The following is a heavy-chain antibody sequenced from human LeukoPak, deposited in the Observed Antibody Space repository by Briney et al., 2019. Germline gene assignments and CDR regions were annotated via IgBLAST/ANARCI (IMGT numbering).Heavy chain of an antibody. CDR1: SGSISTYY. CDR3: ARSSGSRYYIDY. Sequence: SETLSLTCTVSSGSISTYYWTWIRQPPGKRLEWIGFIHYTGSTDYNPSLKSRVTISVDTSKNQFSLKLNSVTAADTAVYYCARSSGSRYYIDYWGQGTLVTVSS. V-gene: IGHV4-59*01. J-gene: IGHJ4*02. CDR2: IHYTGST. D-gene: IGHD1-26*01.